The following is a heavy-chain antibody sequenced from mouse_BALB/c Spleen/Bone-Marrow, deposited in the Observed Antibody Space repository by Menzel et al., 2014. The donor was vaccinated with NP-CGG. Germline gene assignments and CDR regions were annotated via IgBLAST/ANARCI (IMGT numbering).Heavy chain of an antibody. J-gene: IGHJ3*01. CDR1: GYTFTTYT. D-gene: IGHD2-4*01. CDR2: INPSSDYT. CDR3: ARRGVYDYPWFVY. Sequence: VKVVESGAELARPGASVKMSCRASGYTFTTYTVHWVKQRPGQGLEWIGYINPSSDYTNYNQKFKDKATLTADKSSSTAYVQLSSLTSEDSAVYYCARRGVYDYPWFVYWGQGTLVTVFA. V-gene: IGHV1-4*01.